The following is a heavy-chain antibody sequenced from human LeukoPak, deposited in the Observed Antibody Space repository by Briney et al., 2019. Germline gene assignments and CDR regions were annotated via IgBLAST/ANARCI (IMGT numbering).Heavy chain of an antibody. J-gene: IGHJ4*02. CDR2: ISSSGGTI. V-gene: IGHV3-48*03. Sequence: GGSLRLSCAASGFTFSSYEMNWVRQAPGKGLEWVSYISSSGGTIYYADSVKGRFTISRDNAKNSLYLQMNSLRAEDTAVYYCATGKLWFGSAFDYWGQGTLVTVSS. CDR3: ATGKLWFGSAFDY. D-gene: IGHD3-10*01. CDR1: GFTFSSYE.